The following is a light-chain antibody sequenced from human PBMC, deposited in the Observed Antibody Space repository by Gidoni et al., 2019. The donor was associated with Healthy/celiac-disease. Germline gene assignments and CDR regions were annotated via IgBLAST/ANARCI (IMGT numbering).Light chain of an antibody. J-gene: IGLJ3*02. V-gene: IGLV7-46*01. CDR3: LLSYSGAGGV. CDR1: TGAVTSVPY. Sequence: QAVVTQEPSLTVSPGGPVPLTCGSSTGAVTSVPYPYWFQQKPGQAPRTLIYDTSNKHSWTPARFSGSLRGGKAALTLSGAQPEDEAEYYCLLSYSGAGGVFGGGTKLXV. CDR2: DTS.